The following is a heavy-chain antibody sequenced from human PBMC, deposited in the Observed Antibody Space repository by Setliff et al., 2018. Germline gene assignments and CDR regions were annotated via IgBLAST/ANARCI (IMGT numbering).Heavy chain of an antibody. CDR3: ARGVTRDSIGYYRDEYFQH. D-gene: IGHD3-22*01. CDR1: GYSFNEYG. V-gene: IGHV1-18*01. CDR2: ISPYNGDT. J-gene: IGHJ1*01. Sequence: ASVKVSCKASGYSFNEYGISWVRQAPGQGLEWMGWISPYNGDTRYAQKVQGGVTLTTDTSTNTGYMELRTLRSDDTAVYYCARGVTRDSIGYYRDEYFQHWGQGTLVTVSS.